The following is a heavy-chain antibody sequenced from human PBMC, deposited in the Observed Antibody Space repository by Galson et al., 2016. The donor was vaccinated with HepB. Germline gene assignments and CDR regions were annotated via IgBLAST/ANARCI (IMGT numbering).Heavy chain of an antibody. D-gene: IGHD5-24*01. CDR3: ARDRLAVETATISFNFDY. CDR2: INPSSGST. J-gene: IGHJ4*02. CDR1: AYIFTRNY. Sequence: SVKVSCKASAYIFTRNYVHWVRQAPGQGLEWMGIINPSSGSTSYAQKFQGRVTMTSDTSKSTVYMELSSLRSEDTAVYYCARDRLAVETATISFNFDYWGQGTLVTVSS. V-gene: IGHV1-46*01.